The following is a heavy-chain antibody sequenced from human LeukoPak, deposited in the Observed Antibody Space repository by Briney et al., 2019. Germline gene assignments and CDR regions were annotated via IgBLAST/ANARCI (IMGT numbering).Heavy chain of an antibody. J-gene: IGHJ4*02. CDR3: ARGLMGGYPYFEN. D-gene: IGHD3-22*01. V-gene: IGHV3-48*01. CDR2: ISSSSSTI. CDR1: GFTFSNYW. Sequence: PGGSLRLSCAASGFTFSNYWMNWVRQAPGKGLEWVSYISSSSSTIYYADSVKGRFTISRDNAKNSLYLQMNSLRAEDTAFYYCARGLMGGYPYFENWGQGTLVTVSS.